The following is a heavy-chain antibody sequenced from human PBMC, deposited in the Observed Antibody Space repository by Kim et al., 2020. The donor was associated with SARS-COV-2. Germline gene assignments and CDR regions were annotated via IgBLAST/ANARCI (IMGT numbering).Heavy chain of an antibody. D-gene: IGHD3-9*01. CDR3: ARTYDNSASYFDY. V-gene: IGHV4-59*01. Sequence: SETLSLTCTVSGDSINSYYWAWIRQPPGKGLEWIGYSGNTNYNPSLKSRVTISVDTSNNQFSLKVTSVTAADTAIYYCARTYDNSASYFDYWGQGTLVTVSS. CDR1: GDSINSYY. CDR2: SGNT. J-gene: IGHJ4*02.